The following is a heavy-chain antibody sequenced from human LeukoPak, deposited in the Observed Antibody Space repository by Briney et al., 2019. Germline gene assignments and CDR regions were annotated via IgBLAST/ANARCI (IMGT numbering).Heavy chain of an antibody. Sequence: PGGSLRLSCAASGFTFSSYSMNWVRQAPGKGLEWVSSISSSSSYIYYADSVKGRFTISRDNAKNSLYLQMNSLRAEDTAVYYCASRNYYDSSGYYYFDYWGQGTLVTVSS. CDR1: GFTFSSYS. J-gene: IGHJ4*02. CDR2: ISSSSSYI. CDR3: ASRNYYDSSGYYYFDY. V-gene: IGHV3-21*01. D-gene: IGHD3-22*01.